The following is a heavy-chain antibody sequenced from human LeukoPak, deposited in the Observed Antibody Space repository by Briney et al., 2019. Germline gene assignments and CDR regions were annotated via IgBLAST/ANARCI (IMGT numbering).Heavy chain of an antibody. Sequence: PGGSLRLSCAASGFTFDDYAMHWVRQAPGKGLEWVSGISWNSGSIGYADSVKGRFTISRDNAKNSLYLQMNSLRAEDTAVYYCARVCAAPGYSYGLRWFDPWGQGTLVTVSS. CDR3: ARVCAAPGYSYGLRWFDP. CDR1: GFTFDDYA. D-gene: IGHD5-18*01. J-gene: IGHJ5*02. CDR2: ISWNSGSI. V-gene: IGHV3-9*01.